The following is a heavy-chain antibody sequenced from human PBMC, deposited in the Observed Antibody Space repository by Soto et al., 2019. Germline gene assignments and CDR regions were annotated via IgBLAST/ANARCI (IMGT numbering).Heavy chain of an antibody. D-gene: IGHD3-16*01. CDR1: GYTFTSYG. CDR3: ARVFPDDYLGELPSFDY. V-gene: IGHV1-18*01. J-gene: IGHJ4*02. CDR2: ISAYNGNT. Sequence: VASVKVSCKASGYTFTSYGISWVRQAPGQGLEWMGWISAYNGNTNYAQKLQGRVTMTTDTSTSTAYMELRSLRSDDTAVYYCARVFPDDYLGELPSFDYWGQGTLVTVSS.